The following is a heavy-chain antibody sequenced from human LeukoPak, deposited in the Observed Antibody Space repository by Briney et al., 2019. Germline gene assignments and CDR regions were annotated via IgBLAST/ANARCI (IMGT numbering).Heavy chain of an antibody. Sequence: GGSLRLSRAASGFTFSSYSMNWVRQAPGKGLEWVSSISSSSSYIYYADSVKGRFTISRDDAKNSLYLQMNSLRAEDTAVYYCARAGGGYCSSTSCYSLAPFDHWGQGTLVTVSS. J-gene: IGHJ4*02. CDR3: ARAGGGYCSSTSCYSLAPFDH. V-gene: IGHV3-21*01. CDR2: ISSSSSYI. CDR1: GFTFSSYS. D-gene: IGHD2-2*02.